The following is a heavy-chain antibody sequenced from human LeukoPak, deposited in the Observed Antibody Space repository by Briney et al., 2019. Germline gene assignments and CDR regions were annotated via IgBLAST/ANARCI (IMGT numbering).Heavy chain of an antibody. CDR2: IYYSGST. V-gene: IGHV4-39*07. CDR1: GGSISSSSYY. CDR3: ARDRGYDFWSGYSIDWFDP. D-gene: IGHD3-3*01. J-gene: IGHJ5*02. Sequence: SSETLSLTCTVSGGSISSSSYYWGWIRQPPGKGLEWIGSIYYSGSTYHNPSLKSRVTISVDTSKNQFSLKLSSVTAADTAVYYCARDRGYDFWSGYSIDWFDPWGQGTLVTVSS.